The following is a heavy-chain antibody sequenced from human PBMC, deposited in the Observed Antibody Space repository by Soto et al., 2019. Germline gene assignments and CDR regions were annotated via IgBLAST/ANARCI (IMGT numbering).Heavy chain of an antibody. CDR1: GYTFASYA. Sequence: ASVKVSCKASGYTFASYAISWMRQAPGQGLEWMGWISAYNGNTNYAQKLQGRVTMTTDTSTSTAYMELRSLRSDDTAVYYCARDTYYDTLDYWGQGTLVTVSS. J-gene: IGHJ4*02. CDR2: ISAYNGNT. V-gene: IGHV1-18*01. CDR3: ARDTYYDTLDY. D-gene: IGHD3-22*01.